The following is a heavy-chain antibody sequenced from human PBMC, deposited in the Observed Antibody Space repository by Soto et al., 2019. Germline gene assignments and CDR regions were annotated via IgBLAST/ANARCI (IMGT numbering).Heavy chain of an antibody. D-gene: IGHD1-26*01. J-gene: IGHJ4*02. CDR3: AKDGSHNFDY. V-gene: IGHV3-30*18. CDR2: MSYDGSNE. Sequence: QVQLVESGGGVVHPGRSLRLSCAASGFTFSHYAMHWVRQAPGKGLGWVALMSYDGSNEYYADSVKGRFTIARDNSKNTLYLQMNSLRAEDRAVYYCAKDGSHNFDYWGQGTLVTVSS. CDR1: GFTFSHYA.